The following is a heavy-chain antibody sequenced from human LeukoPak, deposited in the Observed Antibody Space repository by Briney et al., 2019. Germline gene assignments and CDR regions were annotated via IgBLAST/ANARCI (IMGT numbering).Heavy chain of an antibody. CDR1: GFTFSSYS. V-gene: IGHV3-48*04. CDR3: ARGIAAPSAAVDWFDP. Sequence: GGSLRLSCAASGFTFSSYSMNWVRQAPGKGLEWVSYISSSSSTIYYADSVKGRFTVSGDNAKNSLYLQMNSLRAEDPAVYYCARGIAAPSAAVDWFDPWGQGTLVTIS. D-gene: IGHD6-13*01. J-gene: IGHJ5*02. CDR2: ISSSSSTI.